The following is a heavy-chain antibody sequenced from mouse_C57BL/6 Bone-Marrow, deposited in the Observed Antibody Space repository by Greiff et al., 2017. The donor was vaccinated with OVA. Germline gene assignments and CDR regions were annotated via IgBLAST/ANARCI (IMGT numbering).Heavy chain of an antibody. Sequence: QVQLQQSGAELVRPGASVKLSCKASGYTFTDYYINWVKQRPGQGLEWIARIYPGSGNTYYNEKFKGKATLTAEKSSSTAYMQLSSLTSEDSAVYVCARGTSGSPWYFDVWGTGTTVTVSS. D-gene: IGHD1-1*01. CDR1: GYTFTDYY. CDR3: ARGTSGSPWYFDV. J-gene: IGHJ1*03. CDR2: IYPGSGNT. V-gene: IGHV1-76*01.